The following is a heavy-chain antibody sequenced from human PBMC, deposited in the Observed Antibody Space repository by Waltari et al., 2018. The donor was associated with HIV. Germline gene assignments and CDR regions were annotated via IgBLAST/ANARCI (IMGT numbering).Heavy chain of an antibody. Sequence: QLQLQESGPGLVKPSETLSLTCTVSGGSISSSSYYWGWLRQPPGKGLEWIGSIYYSGSTYYNPSLKSRVTISVDTSKNQFSLKLSSVTAADTAVYYCARCGGAYYDFWSGYYIGFDYWGQGTLVTVSS. CDR1: GGSISSSSYY. CDR3: ARCGGAYYDFWSGYYIGFDY. CDR2: IYYSGST. D-gene: IGHD3-3*01. J-gene: IGHJ4*02. V-gene: IGHV4-39*01.